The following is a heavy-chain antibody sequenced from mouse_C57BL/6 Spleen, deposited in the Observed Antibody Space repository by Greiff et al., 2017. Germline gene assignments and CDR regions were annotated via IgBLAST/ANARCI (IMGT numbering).Heavy chain of an antibody. CDR3: VRDLYAMDY. Sequence: EVKLVESGGGLVQPKGSLKLSCAASGFTFNTYAMHWVRQAPGKGLEWVARIRSKSNNYATYYAYSVKDRFTISRDDSQSMLYLQMNNLKTEDTAMYYCVRDLYAMDYWGQGTSVTVSS. CDR2: IRSKSNNYAT. J-gene: IGHJ4*01. CDR1: GFTFNTYA. V-gene: IGHV10-3*01.